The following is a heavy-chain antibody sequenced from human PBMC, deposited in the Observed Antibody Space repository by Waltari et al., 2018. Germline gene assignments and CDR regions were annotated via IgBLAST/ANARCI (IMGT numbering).Heavy chain of an antibody. CDR1: GGSISSSSSY. V-gene: IGHV4-39*07. CDR2: IYYSGST. CDR3: ARVKVSSSWYVINWFDP. Sequence: QLQLQESGPGLVKPSETLSLTCTVSGGSISSSSSYWGWIRQPPGKGLEWIGSIYYSGSTYYNPSLKSRVTISVDTSKNQFSLKLSSVTAADTAVYYCARVKVSSSWYVINWFDPWGQGTLVTVSS. D-gene: IGHD6-13*01. J-gene: IGHJ5*02.